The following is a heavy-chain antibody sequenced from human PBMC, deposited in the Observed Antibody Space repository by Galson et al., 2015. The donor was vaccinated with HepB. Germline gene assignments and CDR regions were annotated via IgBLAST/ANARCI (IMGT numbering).Heavy chain of an antibody. Sequence: SVKVSCKASGYTFTSYAMHWVRQAPGQRLEWMGWINAGNGNTKYSQKFQGRVTITRDTSASTAYMELSSLRSEDTAVYYCALTYYYGSGSYSAFDIWGQGTMVTVSS. D-gene: IGHD3-10*01. CDR3: ALTYYYGSGSYSAFDI. CDR1: GYTFTSYA. CDR2: INAGNGNT. V-gene: IGHV1-3*01. J-gene: IGHJ3*02.